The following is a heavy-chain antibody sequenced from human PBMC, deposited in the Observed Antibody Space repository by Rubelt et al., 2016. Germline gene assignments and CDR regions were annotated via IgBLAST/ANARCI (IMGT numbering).Heavy chain of an antibody. CDR3: ARSESGIAAAPDWFDP. Sequence: QLQLQESGPGLVKPSETLSLTCTVSGGFIRNNSYYWGWIRQPPGKGLEWIGSMYYSGTTYYNPSLRSRVTISVDTAKNHFSLKLGLVTAADTAVYYCARSESGIAAAPDWFDPWGQGALVTVSS. V-gene: IGHV4-39*01. CDR2: MYYSGTT. J-gene: IGHJ5*02. D-gene: IGHD6-13*01. CDR1: GGFIRNNSYY.